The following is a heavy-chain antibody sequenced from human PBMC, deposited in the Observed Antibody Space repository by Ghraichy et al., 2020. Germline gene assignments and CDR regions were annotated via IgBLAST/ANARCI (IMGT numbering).Heavy chain of an antibody. V-gene: IGHV1-58*02. D-gene: IGHD3-10*01. CDR3: AAGGDTGSPQLDY. CDR1: GSTFTSSA. J-gene: IGHJ4*02. CDR2: IVVGSGNT. Sequence: SVKVSCKASGSTFTSSAMQWVRQARGQRLEWIGWIVVGSGNTNYAQKFQERVTITRDMSTSTAYMELSSLRSEDTAVYYCAAGGDTGSPQLDYWGQGTLVTVSS.